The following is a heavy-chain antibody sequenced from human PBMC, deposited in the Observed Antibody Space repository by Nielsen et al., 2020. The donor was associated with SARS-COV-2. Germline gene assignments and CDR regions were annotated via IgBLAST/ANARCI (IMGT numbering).Heavy chain of an antibody. D-gene: IGHD2-2*01. V-gene: IGHV3-74*01. J-gene: IGHJ6*03. Sequence: VRQAPGKGLVWVSRINSDGSSTSYADSVKGRFTISRDNAKNSLYLQMNSLRAEDTAVYYCARTPYCSSTSCYLWADYYYYYYMDVWGKGTTVTVSS. CDR3: ARTPYCSSTSCYLWADYYYYYYMDV. CDR2: INSDGSST.